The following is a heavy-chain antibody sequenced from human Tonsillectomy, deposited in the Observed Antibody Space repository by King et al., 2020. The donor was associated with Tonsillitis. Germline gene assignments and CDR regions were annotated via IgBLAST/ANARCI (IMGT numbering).Heavy chain of an antibody. CDR1: GGSISSSNW. J-gene: IGHJ4*02. CDR2: IYHSGST. D-gene: IGHD6-19*01. Sequence: QLQESGPGLVKPSGTLSLTCTVSGGSISSSNWWSWIRQPPGKGLEWIGEIYHSGSTNYNPSLKSRVTISVDKSKNQFSLKLSSVTAADTAVYYCARDTSYSSGWYFFDYWGQGTLVTVSS. V-gene: IGHV4-4*02. CDR3: ARDTSYSSGWYFFDY.